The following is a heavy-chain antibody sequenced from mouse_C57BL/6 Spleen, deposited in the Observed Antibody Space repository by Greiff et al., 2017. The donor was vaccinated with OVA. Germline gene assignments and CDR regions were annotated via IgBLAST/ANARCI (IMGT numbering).Heavy chain of an antibody. CDR1: GYTFTDYN. D-gene: IGHD2-4*01. J-gene: IGHJ1*03. CDR3: ARDDYDVYFDV. V-gene: IGHV1-18*01. Sequence: EVQLQQSGPELVKPGASVKIPCKASGYTFTDYNMDWVKQSHGKSLEWIGDINPNNGGTIYNQKFKGKATLTVDKSSSTAYMELRSLTSEDTAVYDCARDDYDVYFDVWGTGTTVTVSS. CDR2: INPNNGGT.